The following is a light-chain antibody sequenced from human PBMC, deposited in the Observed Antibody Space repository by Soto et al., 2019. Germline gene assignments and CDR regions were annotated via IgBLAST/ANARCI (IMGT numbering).Light chain of an antibody. CDR1: SRDVGGYNY. CDR2: DVS. J-gene: IGLJ1*01. Sequence: QSVLTQPASVSGSPGQSITISCTGTSRDVGGYNYVSWYQQHPGKAPKVIIYDVSNRPSGVSNRFSASKSGNTASLTISGLQAEDEGYYYCTSYTVSNPLIYGFGTGTKVPVL. CDR3: TSYTVSNPLIYG. V-gene: IGLV2-14*03.